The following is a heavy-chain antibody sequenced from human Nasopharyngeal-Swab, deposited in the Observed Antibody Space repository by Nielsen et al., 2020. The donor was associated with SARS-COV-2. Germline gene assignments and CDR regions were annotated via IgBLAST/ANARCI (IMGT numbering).Heavy chain of an antibody. D-gene: IGHD1-1*01. Sequence: WIRQPPGKGLEWIGYIYYSGSTYYNPSLKSRVTISVDTSKDQFSLKLSSVTAADTAVYYCARGPGEVGTTYYYYYGMDVWGQGTTVTVSS. V-gene: IGHV4-30-4*01. J-gene: IGHJ6*02. CDR3: ARGPGEVGTTYYYYYGMDV. CDR2: IYYSGST.